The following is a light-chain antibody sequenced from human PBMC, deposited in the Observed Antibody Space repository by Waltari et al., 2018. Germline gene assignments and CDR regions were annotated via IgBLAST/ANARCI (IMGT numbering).Light chain of an antibody. V-gene: IGLV1-51*01. CDR2: DTS. Sequence: QPVLTQPPSVSAAPGQHLTISCSGSSSTIEKHFFSWYQQLPGTAPKLPIYDTSKRSSGIPDRFSASKSGTSATLDITGLQTGDEADYYCATWDNSLTVVFGGGTKLTVL. CDR1: SSTIEKHF. CDR3: ATWDNSLTVV. J-gene: IGLJ2*01.